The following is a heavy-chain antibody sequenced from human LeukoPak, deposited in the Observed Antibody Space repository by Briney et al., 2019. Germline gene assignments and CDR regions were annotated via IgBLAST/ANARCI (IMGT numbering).Heavy chain of an antibody. CDR2: ITGSGGST. CDR3: AREGGSGNFYRGYFDY. V-gene: IGHV3-23*01. D-gene: IGHD3-10*01. CDR1: GIALSNYG. Sequence: GGSLRLSCAVSGIALSNYGMSWVRQAPGKGLEWVAGITGSGGSTNYADSVKGRFTISRDNPKNTLYLQMNSLRAEDTAVYYCAREGGSGNFYRGYFDYWGQGSLVTVSS. J-gene: IGHJ4*02.